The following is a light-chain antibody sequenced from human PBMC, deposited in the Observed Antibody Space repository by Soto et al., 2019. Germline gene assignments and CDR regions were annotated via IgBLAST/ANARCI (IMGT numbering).Light chain of an antibody. V-gene: IGKV3-20*01. CDR1: QTVTSNY. CDR3: QHYVTSLTT. CDR2: GAS. J-gene: IGKJ1*01. Sequence: TQSPSSLSASVGDRATLSCGASQTVTSNYLAWYQQKPGQAPRLLIFGASIRVTGIPDRFIGSGSGTDFTLTISRLEPEDFAVYYCQHYVTSLTTFGQGTKVDIK.